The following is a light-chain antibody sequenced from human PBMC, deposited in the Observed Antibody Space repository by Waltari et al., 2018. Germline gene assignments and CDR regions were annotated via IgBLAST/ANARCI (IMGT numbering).Light chain of an antibody. J-gene: IGLJ2*01. V-gene: IGLV1-44*01. CDR2: TTN. CDR3: ATWDDSLNGPV. Sequence: QSVLTQPPSASGTPGQRVTISCSGNSPNPGNNLVTWYQQLPGTAPKLLIYTTNQRPSGVPDRFSGSKSGTSASLAISGLQSEDEADYYCATWDDSLNGPVFGGGTKLTVL. CDR1: SPNPGNNL.